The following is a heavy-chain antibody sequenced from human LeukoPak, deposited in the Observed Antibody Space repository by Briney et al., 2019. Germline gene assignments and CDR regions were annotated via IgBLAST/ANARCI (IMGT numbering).Heavy chain of an antibody. J-gene: IGHJ3*02. CDR3: AKDKGGGYGNDGFDI. D-gene: IGHD3-16*01. Sequence: PGRSLRLSCAASGFTFSSYGLHWARQAPGKGLEWVAVISYDGSNQYYADSVKGRFTISRDNSKNTLYLQMNSLRAEDTAVYYCAKDKGGGYGNDGFDIWGRGTMVTVSS. CDR2: ISYDGSNQ. V-gene: IGHV3-30*18. CDR1: GFTFSSYG.